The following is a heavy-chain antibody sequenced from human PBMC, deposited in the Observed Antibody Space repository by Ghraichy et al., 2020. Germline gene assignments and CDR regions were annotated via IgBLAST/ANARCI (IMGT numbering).Heavy chain of an antibody. CDR2: IYYSGST. V-gene: IGHV4-30-4*07. Sequence: SETLSLTCAVSGGSISSGGYSWSWIRQPPGKGLEWIGYIYYSGSTYYNPSLKSRVTISVDTSKNQFSLKLSSVTAADTAVYYCAREVTMVRGVRGISYYCRDDWGKGTTVTVSS. D-gene: IGHD3-10*01. J-gene: IGHJ6*03. CDR1: GGSISSGGYS. CDR3: AREVTMVRGVRGISYYCRDD.